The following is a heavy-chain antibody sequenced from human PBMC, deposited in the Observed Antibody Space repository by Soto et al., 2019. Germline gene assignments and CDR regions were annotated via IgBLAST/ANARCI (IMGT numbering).Heavy chain of an antibody. Sequence: QVQLQQWGAGLLKPSETLSLTCAVYGGSFSGYYWSWIRQPPGKGLEWIGEINHGGSTNYNPSLKRRATISVDTSKNQFSLKLSSVTAADTAVYYCARGPRRSQFLYWGQGTLVTVSS. J-gene: IGHJ4*02. CDR1: GGSFSGYY. CDR2: INHGGST. V-gene: IGHV4-34*01. CDR3: ARGPRRSQFLY. D-gene: IGHD3-3*01.